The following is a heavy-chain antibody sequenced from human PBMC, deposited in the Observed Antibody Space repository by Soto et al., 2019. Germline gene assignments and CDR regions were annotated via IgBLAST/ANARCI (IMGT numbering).Heavy chain of an antibody. J-gene: IGHJ5*02. V-gene: IGHV4-34*01. CDR1: GGSFSGYY. CDR2: INRGGST. Sequence: PSETLSLTCAVYGGSFSGYYWSWIRQPPGMGLEWIGEINRGGSTKYNPSLKSRVTISVDSSKNQFSLKLTSLTAADTAVYYCARSGDYAWFDPWGQGTLVTVSS. D-gene: IGHD4-17*01. CDR3: ARSGDYAWFDP.